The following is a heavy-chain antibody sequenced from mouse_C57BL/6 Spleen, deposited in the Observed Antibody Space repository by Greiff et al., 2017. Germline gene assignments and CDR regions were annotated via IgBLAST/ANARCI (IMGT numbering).Heavy chain of an antibody. Sequence: QVQLQQSGAELVRPGTSVKVSCKASGYAFTNYLIEWVKQRPGQGLEWIGVINPGSGGTNYNEKFKGKATLTADKSSSTAYMQLSSLTSEDSAVYFCARQGDYDDSSFAYWGQGTLVTVSA. CDR3: ARQGDYDDSSFAY. D-gene: IGHD2-4*01. J-gene: IGHJ3*01. CDR2: INPGSGGT. V-gene: IGHV1-54*01. CDR1: GYAFTNYL.